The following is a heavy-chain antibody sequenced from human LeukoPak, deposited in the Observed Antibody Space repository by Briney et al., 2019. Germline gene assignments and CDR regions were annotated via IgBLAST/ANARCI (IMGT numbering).Heavy chain of an antibody. Sequence: SETLSLTCTVSGGSISSYYWSWIRQPPGKGLEWIGEINHSGSTNYNPSLKSRVTISVDTSKNQFSLKLSSVTAADTAVYYCARRNGVVRKNFDYWGQGTLVTVSS. V-gene: IGHV4-34*01. J-gene: IGHJ4*02. CDR3: ARRNGVVRKNFDY. D-gene: IGHD3-10*01. CDR1: GGSISSYY. CDR2: INHSGST.